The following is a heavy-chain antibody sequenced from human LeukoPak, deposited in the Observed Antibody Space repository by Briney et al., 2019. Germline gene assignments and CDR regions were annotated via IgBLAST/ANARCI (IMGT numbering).Heavy chain of an antibody. J-gene: IGHJ3*02. Sequence: SETLSLTCAVSGDSFSSHYWTWIRQSPGTGLEWIGYISHIGRTNYNPSLKSRVTISIDTSKTKFSLKLRSVTAADTAVYYCARDLVTVTKGFDIWGQGTMVSVSS. CDR1: GDSFSSHY. CDR3: ARDLVTVTKGFDI. D-gene: IGHD4-17*01. CDR2: ISHIGRT. V-gene: IGHV4-59*11.